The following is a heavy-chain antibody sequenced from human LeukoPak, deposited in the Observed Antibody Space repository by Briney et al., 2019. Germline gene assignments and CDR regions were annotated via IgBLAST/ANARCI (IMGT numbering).Heavy chain of an antibody. D-gene: IGHD6-19*01. V-gene: IGHV3-21*01. J-gene: IGHJ4*02. CDR2: ISTSSSYI. Sequence: GGSLRLSCAASGLTFSSYSMNWVRQAPGKGLEWVSSISTSSSYIYYADSVKGRFTISRDNAKNSLYLQMNSLRAEDTAVYYCAREVENTSGWYSHFDYWGQGTLVTVSS. CDR1: GLTFSSYS. CDR3: AREVENTSGWYSHFDY.